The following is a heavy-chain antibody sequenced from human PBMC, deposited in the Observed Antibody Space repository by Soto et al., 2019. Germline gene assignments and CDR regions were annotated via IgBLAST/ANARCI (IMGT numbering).Heavy chain of an antibody. V-gene: IGHV4-31*03. CDR3: ARVDHRGYFAILTDY. D-gene: IGHD3-9*01. CDR1: GDSLTSGGHY. Sequence: SETLSLTCTVSGDSLTSGGHYWSWIRQHPGKGLEWIGHIYDSVNTYYSPSLRSRVTISADMSKNQFSLNLRSVTAADTAVYYCARVDHRGYFAILTDYWGQGTLVTVSS. CDR2: IYDSVNT. J-gene: IGHJ4*02.